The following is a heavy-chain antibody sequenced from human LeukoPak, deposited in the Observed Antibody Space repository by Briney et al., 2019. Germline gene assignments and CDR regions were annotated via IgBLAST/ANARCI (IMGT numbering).Heavy chain of an antibody. D-gene: IGHD1-26*01. J-gene: IGHJ6*02. V-gene: IGHV1-2*06. CDR1: GGTFSSYA. Sequence: ASVKVSCKASGGTFSSYAISWVRQAPGQGLEWMGRINPNSGGTNYAQKFQGRVTMTRDTSISTAYMELSRLRSDDTAVYYCARGGSISYYYGMDVWGQGTTVTVSS. CDR3: ARGGSISYYYGMDV. CDR2: INPNSGGT.